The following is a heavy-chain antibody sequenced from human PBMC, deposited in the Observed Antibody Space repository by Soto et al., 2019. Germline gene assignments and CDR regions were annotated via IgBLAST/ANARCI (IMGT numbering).Heavy chain of an antibody. Sequence: QVQLQESGPGLVKPSETLSLTYTVSGGSITNYYCSWFRQPPGKGLEWIGYINYDGYSAYNLSLKRRVPLSMDASKTQFSLMLASVTATATAVYYCARHGFGPLHGLVDVWGPGTTVIVSS. J-gene: IGHJ6*02. CDR2: INYDGYS. V-gene: IGHV4-59*08. CDR3: ARHGFGPLHGLVDV. CDR1: GGSITNYY. D-gene: IGHD3-10*01.